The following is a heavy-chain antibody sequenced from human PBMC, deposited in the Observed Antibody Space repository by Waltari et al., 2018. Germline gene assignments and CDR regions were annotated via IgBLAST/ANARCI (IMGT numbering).Heavy chain of an antibody. CDR3: ASLSSWYPVRDYYYYMDV. D-gene: IGHD6-13*01. V-gene: IGHV1-69*10. CDR2: IIPILGIA. J-gene: IGHJ6*03. Sequence: QVQLVQSGAEVKKPGSSVKVSCKASGGTFSSYAISWVRQAPGQGLEWMGGIIPILGIANYAQKFQGRVTITADKSTSTAYMELSSLRSEDTAVYYCASLSSWYPVRDYYYYMDVWGKGTTVTVSS. CDR1: GGTFSSYA.